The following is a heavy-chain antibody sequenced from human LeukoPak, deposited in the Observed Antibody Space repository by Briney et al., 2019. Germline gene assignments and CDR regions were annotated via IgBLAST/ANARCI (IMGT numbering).Heavy chain of an antibody. CDR1: GFTSDDYA. J-gene: IGHJ4*02. Sequence: GGSLRLSCAASGFTSDDYAMSWVRQAPGKGLEWVSAISGSGSYTYYGDSVKGRFTIYRDNSKNTIYLQMNSLRAEDTAVYYCAKIIAAANRPTFDYWGQGTLVTVSS. D-gene: IGHD6-13*01. V-gene: IGHV3-23*01. CDR3: AKIIAAANRPTFDY. CDR2: ISGSGSYT.